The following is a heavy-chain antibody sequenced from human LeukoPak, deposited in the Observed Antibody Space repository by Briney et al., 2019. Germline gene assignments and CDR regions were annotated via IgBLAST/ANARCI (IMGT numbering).Heavy chain of an antibody. D-gene: IGHD3-9*01. J-gene: IGHJ6*04. CDR2: ISGSGGST. CDR1: GFTFSSYA. Sequence: PTGGSLRLSCAASGFTFSSYAMSWVRPAPGKGLEWVSAISGSGGSTYHADSVKGRFTISRDNSKNTLYLQMNGLRAEHTAVYYCAKDQIGGSYYDILTGYYKTYYYYGMDVWGKGTTATVSS. V-gene: IGHV3-23*01. CDR3: AKDQIGGSYYDILTGYYKTYYYYGMDV.